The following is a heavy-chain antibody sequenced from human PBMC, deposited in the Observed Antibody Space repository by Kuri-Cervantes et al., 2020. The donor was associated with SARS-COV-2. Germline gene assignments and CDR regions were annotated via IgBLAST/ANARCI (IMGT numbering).Heavy chain of an antibody. D-gene: IGHD5-18*01. CDR2: INPSGGST. V-gene: IGHV1-46*01. CDR3: ATRGFSYGYIYH. J-gene: IGHJ4*02. Sequence: ASVKVSCKASGYTFTSYYMHWVRQAPGQGLEWMGIINPSGGSTSYAQKFQGRVTMTRDTSTSTVYMELSSLRSEDTAVYYCATRGFSYGYIYHWGQGTLVTVSS. CDR1: GYTFTSYY.